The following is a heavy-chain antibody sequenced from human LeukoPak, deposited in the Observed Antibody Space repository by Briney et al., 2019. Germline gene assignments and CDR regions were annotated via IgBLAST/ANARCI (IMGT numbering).Heavy chain of an antibody. CDR3: AKAGHYYDSRTYFDY. J-gene: IGHJ4*02. Sequence: PGGSLRLSCAASGFTFSSYAMSWVRQAPGKGLEWVSAISGSGGSTYYADSVKGRFTISRDNSKNTRYLQMNSLRADDTAVYYCAKAGHYYDSRTYFDYWGQGTLVTVSS. CDR1: GFTFSSYA. CDR2: ISGSGGST. D-gene: IGHD3-22*01. V-gene: IGHV3-23*01.